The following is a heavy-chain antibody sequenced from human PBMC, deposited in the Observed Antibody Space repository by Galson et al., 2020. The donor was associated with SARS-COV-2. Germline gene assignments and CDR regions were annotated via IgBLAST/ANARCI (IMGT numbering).Heavy chain of an antibody. CDR3: ARGTRHITMIVVVMTAVSCHFDL. CDR2: INHRGST. D-gene: IGHD3-22*01. Sequence: SNASETLSLTCDVYGGSISDYYWSWIRQPPGRGLEWSGEINHRGSTSYNPSLKSRVRLSLDASKKQLSLRMSSVTAADSGLYYCARGTRHITMIVVVMTAVSCHFDLWGQGSLVTVSS. J-gene: IGHJ4*02. CDR1: GGSISDYY. V-gene: IGHV4-34*01.